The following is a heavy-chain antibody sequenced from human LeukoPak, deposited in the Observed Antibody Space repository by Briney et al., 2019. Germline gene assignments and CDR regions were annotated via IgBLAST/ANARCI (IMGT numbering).Heavy chain of an antibody. CDR1: NDSIKSYY. D-gene: IGHD3-10*01. CDR2: IYYTGST. Sequence: SETLSLTCSVSNDSIKSYYWSWIRQPPGKGLEWIGFIYYTGSTNYNPSLKSRVTISIDTSKNQFSLKLSSVTAADTAMYYCARAAPSYYGSGSLGSYYYGMDVWGQGTTVTVSS. V-gene: IGHV4-59*01. CDR3: ARAAPSYYGSGSLGSYYYGMDV. J-gene: IGHJ6*02.